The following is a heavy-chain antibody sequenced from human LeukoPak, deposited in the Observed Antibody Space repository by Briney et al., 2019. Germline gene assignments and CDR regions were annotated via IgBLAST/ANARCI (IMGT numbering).Heavy chain of an antibody. J-gene: IGHJ4*02. V-gene: IGHV1-8*02. D-gene: IGHD7-27*01. CDR3: ARGPPNWGYDY. CDR1: GYTLSNHA. Sequence: ASVKVSCKGSGYTLSNHAFNWVRQATGQRPEWMGWVSPNSGDTGYAQKFQDRVTMTRNTSISTAYMELSSLRSDDTAVYYCARGPPNWGYDYWGPGTLVTVSS. CDR2: VSPNSGDT.